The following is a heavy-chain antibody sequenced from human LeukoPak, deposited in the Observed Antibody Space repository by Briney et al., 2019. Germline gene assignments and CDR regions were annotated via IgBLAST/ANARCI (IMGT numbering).Heavy chain of an antibody. J-gene: IGHJ4*02. Sequence: PGGSLRLSCAASGFTFSSYAMSWVRQAPGKGLEWVSAISDSGGSTYYADSVKGRFTISRDNSKNTLYLQMNSLRAEDTAVYYCAKDLQDYSYYYDSSGYSSGDYWGQGTLVTVSS. CDR1: GFTFSSYA. V-gene: IGHV3-23*01. CDR3: AKDLQDYSYYYDSSGYSSGDY. CDR2: ISDSGGST. D-gene: IGHD3-22*01.